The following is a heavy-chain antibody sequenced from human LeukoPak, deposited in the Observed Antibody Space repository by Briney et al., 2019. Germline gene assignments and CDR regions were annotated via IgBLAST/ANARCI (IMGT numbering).Heavy chain of an antibody. CDR1: GFTFSSYD. CDR2: IGTAGDT. J-gene: IGHJ3*02. V-gene: IGHV3-13*01. D-gene: IGHD6-19*01. Sequence: PGGSLRLSCAASGFTFSSYDMHWVRQATGKGLEWVSAIGTAGDTYYPGSVKGRLTISRENAKNSLYLQMNSLRAGDTAVYCCAREGPYSSGLSGAFDIWGQGTMVTVSS. CDR3: AREGPYSSGLSGAFDI.